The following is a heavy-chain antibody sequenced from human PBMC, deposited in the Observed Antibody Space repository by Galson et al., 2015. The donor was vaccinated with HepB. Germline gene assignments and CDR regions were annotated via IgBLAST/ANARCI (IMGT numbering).Heavy chain of an antibody. CDR2: ISAYNRKT. CDR3: ARGARVLGVAATQINWFDP. Sequence: SVKVSCKVSGYTFSSYSITWVRQAPGQGLEWMGWISAYNRKTNYAQKFQGRVSMTTDTSTNTAYMELRRLRSDDTALYYCARGARVLGVAATQINWFDPWGQGTLVTVSS. J-gene: IGHJ5*02. V-gene: IGHV1-18*01. CDR1: GYTFSSYS. D-gene: IGHD2-15*01.